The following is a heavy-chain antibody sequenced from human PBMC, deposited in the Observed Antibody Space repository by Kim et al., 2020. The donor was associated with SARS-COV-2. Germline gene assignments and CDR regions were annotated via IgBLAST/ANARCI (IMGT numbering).Heavy chain of an antibody. Sequence: GGSLRLSCAASGFTFGDYAMHWVRQAPGKGLELVSGISWNSGSIGYADSVKGRFTISRDNAKNSLYLQMNSLRAEDTALYYCAKDQTTVDSGPVDYWGQGTLVTVSS. D-gene: IGHD4-17*01. CDR1: GFTFGDYA. J-gene: IGHJ4*02. CDR2: ISWNSGSI. CDR3: AKDQTTVDSGPVDY. V-gene: IGHV3-9*01.